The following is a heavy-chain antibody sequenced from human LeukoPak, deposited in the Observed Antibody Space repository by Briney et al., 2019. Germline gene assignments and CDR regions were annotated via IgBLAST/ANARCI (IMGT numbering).Heavy chain of an antibody. CDR3: AREVRGLDY. Sequence: KPGGSLRLSCAASGFTFSSYSMNWVRQAPGKGLEWVSSISSSRSDIHYADSVKGRFTISRDNAKNSLYLQMNSLRAEDTAVYFCAREVRGLDYWGQGTLVTVSS. CDR1: GFTFSSYS. V-gene: IGHV3-21*01. D-gene: IGHD3-10*01. CDR2: ISSSRSDI. J-gene: IGHJ4*02.